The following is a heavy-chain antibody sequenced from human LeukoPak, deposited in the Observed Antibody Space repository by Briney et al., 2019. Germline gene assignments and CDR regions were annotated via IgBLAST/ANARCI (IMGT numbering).Heavy chain of an antibody. Sequence: ASVKVSCKASGYTFTGYYMHWVRQAPGQGLEWMGWISAYNGNTNYAQKLQGRVTMTTDTSTSTAYMELRSLRSDDTAVYYCARTWELLQKFDYWGQGTLVTVSS. V-gene: IGHV1-18*04. CDR2: ISAYNGNT. J-gene: IGHJ4*02. CDR1: GYTFTGYY. CDR3: ARTWELLQKFDY. D-gene: IGHD1-26*01.